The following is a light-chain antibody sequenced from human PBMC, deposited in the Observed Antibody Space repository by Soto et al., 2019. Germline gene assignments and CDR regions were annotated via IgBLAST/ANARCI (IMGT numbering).Light chain of an antibody. J-gene: IGKJ1*01. CDR2: DAS. CDR3: QQRSNWPWT. Sequence: LLTQSPATLSLSPGERVTLSCRASQSISSYLAWYQQKPGQAPRLLIYDASNRATGIPARFSGSGSGTDFTLTISSLEPEDFAVYYCQQRSNWPWTFGQGTKVDIK. CDR1: QSISSY. V-gene: IGKV3-11*01.